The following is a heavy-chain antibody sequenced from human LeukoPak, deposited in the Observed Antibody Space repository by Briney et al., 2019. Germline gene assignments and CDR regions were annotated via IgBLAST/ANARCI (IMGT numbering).Heavy chain of an antibody. D-gene: IGHD3-22*01. Sequence: ASVKVSCKASGYTFTSYGISWVRQAPGQGLEWMGWISAYNGNTNYAQKLQGRVTMTTDTSTSTAYMELRSLRSDDTAVYYCARDHEPYYYDRTANDAFDIWGQGTMVTVSS. J-gene: IGHJ3*02. V-gene: IGHV1-18*01. CDR2: ISAYNGNT. CDR3: ARDHEPYYYDRTANDAFDI. CDR1: GYTFTSYG.